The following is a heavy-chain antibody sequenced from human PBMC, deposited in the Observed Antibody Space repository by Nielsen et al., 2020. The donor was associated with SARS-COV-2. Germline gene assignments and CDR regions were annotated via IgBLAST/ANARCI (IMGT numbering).Heavy chain of an antibody. CDR2: IYYSGSS. Sequence: SETLSLTCTVSGASVTGATYYWTWIRQPPGKGLEWIGYIYYSGSSNYNPSLKSRVTISLDTSKNQFSLKLSSVTAADTAVYYCARLIGERRSLAARYWGQGTLVTVSS. D-gene: IGHD6-6*01. J-gene: IGHJ4*02. V-gene: IGHV4-61*01. CDR3: ARLIGERRSLAARY. CDR1: GASVTGATYY.